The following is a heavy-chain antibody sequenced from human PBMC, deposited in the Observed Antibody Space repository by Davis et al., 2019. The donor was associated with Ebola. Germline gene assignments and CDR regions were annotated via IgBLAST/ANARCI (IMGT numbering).Heavy chain of an antibody. Sequence: AASVKVSCKASGYTFTAYYLHWVRQAPGQGLEWMGWISAYNGNTNYAQKLQGRVTMTTDTSTSTAYMELRSLRSDDTAVYYCAREGSGYDSLYYYGMDVWGKGTTVTVSS. CDR1: GYTFTAYY. CDR3: AREGSGYDSLYYYGMDV. J-gene: IGHJ6*04. D-gene: IGHD5-12*01. V-gene: IGHV1-18*04. CDR2: ISAYNGNT.